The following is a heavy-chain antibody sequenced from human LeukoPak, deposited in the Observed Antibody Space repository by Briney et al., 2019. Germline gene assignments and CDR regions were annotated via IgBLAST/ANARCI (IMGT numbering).Heavy chain of an antibody. CDR2: ISTSSSYI. D-gene: IGHD3-10*01. CDR3: ARGHRNTMVRGVIRYYYMDV. CDR1: GFTFSSYS. J-gene: IGHJ6*03. Sequence: PGGSLRLSCAASGFTFSSYSMNWVRQAPGKGLEWVASISTSSSYIYYADSLKGRFTISRDNSKNTLYLQMNSLRAEDTAVYYCARGHRNTMVRGVIRYYYMDVWGKGTTVTISS. V-gene: IGHV3-21*01.